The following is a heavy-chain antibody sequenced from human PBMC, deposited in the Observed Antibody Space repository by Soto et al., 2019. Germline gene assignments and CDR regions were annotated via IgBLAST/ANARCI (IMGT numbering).Heavy chain of an antibody. J-gene: IGHJ2*01. Sequence: QVQLVQSGAEVKKPGASVKVSCKASGYIFTNYGITWARQAPGQGLEWMGWISVYNGDTNYAQNLQGRVTMTTDTSTSTVYMDLRSLRADDTAVYYCARGDWYCDLWGRGTLVTVSS. CDR3: ARGDWYCDL. V-gene: IGHV1-18*01. CDR1: GYIFTNYG. CDR2: ISVYNGDT.